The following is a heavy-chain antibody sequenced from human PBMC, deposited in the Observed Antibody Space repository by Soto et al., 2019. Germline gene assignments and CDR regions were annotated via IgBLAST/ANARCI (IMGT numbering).Heavy chain of an antibody. Sequence: GGSLRLSCAASGFTFRSYGMHWVRQAPGKGLEWVAVISYDGSNKYYADSVKGRFTISRDNSKNTLYLQMNSLRAEDTAVYYCAKDLFGESYYYYGMHVWGQGTTVTVSS. CDR1: GFTFRSYG. CDR3: AKDLFGESYYYYGMHV. V-gene: IGHV3-30*18. D-gene: IGHD3-10*02. CDR2: ISYDGSNK. J-gene: IGHJ6*02.